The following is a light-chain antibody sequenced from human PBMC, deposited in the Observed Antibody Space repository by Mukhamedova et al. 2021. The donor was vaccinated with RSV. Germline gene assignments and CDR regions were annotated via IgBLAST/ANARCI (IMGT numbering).Light chain of an antibody. V-gene: IGKV1-39*01. CDR2: FAS. CDR3: QQSYITPVT. J-gene: IGKJ4*01. Sequence: GAAPNLLIYFASTLGGGAPSRFSGSGSGTDFTLTISSLQPEDRATYFCQQSYITPVTFGGGTKVEI.